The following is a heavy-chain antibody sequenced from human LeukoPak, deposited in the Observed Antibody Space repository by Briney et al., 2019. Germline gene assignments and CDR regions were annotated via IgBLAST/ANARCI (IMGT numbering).Heavy chain of an antibody. J-gene: IGHJ4*02. CDR2: ISASDGNT. D-gene: IGHD1/OR15-1a*01. V-gene: IGHV3-23*01. CDR3: TKEEGWEHHY. Sequence: GGSQRLSCAASGLTIRSSGMSWVRQAPGKGLEWVSGISASDGNTYYADSVQGRLTISRDSSENTLYLQMNSLRAGDTAIYYCTKEEGWEHHYWGQGTLVTVSS. CDR1: GLTIRSSG.